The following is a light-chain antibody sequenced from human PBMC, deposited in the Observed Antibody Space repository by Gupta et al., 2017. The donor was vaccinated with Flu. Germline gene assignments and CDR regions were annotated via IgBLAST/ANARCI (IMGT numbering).Light chain of an antibody. J-gene: IGLJ3*02. CDR3: QSTDSSGSWV. CDR1: ALTNQY. Sequence: SYELTQPPSVSVSPGQTARITCSGDALTNQYPYWYQQKSGQAPVLVIYQDNERLSGIPERFSGSSSGTTVTLTISGVQAEDEADYYCQSTDSSGSWVFGGGTKLTVL. CDR2: QDN. V-gene: IGLV3-25*02.